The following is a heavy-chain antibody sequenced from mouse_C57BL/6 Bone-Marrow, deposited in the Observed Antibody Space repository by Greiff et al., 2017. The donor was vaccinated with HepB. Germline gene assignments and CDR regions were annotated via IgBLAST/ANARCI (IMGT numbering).Heavy chain of an antibody. CDR2: IYPRSGNT. V-gene: IGHV1-81*01. CDR3: ARRDYGSSYTSYWYFDV. J-gene: IGHJ1*03. CDR1: GYTFTSYG. Sequence: QVQLKQSGAELARPGASVKLSCKASGYTFTSYGISWVKQRTGQGLEWIGEIYPRSGNTYYNEKFKGKATLTADKSSSTAYMELRSLTSEDSAVYFCARRDYGSSYTSYWYFDVWGTGTTVTVSS. D-gene: IGHD1-1*01.